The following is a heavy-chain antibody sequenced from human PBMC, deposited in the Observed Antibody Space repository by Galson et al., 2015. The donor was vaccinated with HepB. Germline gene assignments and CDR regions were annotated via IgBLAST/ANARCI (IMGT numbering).Heavy chain of an antibody. CDR3: AREWGHPGNWYFDF. D-gene: IGHD7-27*01. J-gene: IGHJ2*01. Sequence: SLRLSCAASGFTFSSFDMHWVRHTTGKGLEWVSGIATDGGTNYVDSVKGRFIISRENAKDSVYLQMNRLTAGDTGVYYCAREWGHPGNWYFDFWGRGALVTVSS. V-gene: IGHV3-13*01. CDR2: IATDGGT. CDR1: GFTFSSFD.